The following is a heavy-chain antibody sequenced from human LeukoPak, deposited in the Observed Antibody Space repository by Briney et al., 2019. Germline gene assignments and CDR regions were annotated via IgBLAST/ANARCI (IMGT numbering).Heavy chain of an antibody. V-gene: IGHV4-38-2*02. Sequence: SETLSLTCVVSGYSISNDYYWGWIRQPPGKGLEWIGNIYHSGGSYYNPSLKSRVTISVDKSKNQFSLKLSSVTAADTAVYYCARDMSHQHWGQGTLVTVSS. CDR1: GYSISNDYY. J-gene: IGHJ1*01. CDR2: IYHSGGS. CDR3: ARDMSHQH. D-gene: IGHD3-16*01.